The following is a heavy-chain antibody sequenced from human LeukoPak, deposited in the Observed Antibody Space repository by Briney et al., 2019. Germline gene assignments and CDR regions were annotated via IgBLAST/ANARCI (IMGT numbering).Heavy chain of an antibody. J-gene: IGHJ6*02. D-gene: IGHD2-15*01. Sequence: GGSVKVSCKASGYTFTGYYMHWVRQAPGQGLEWMGWITPDGGGTNYAQKFQGRVTMTRDTSISTDYMELSRLRPDDTAVYYCARVRVVDRLRYYDYYGMDVWGQGTTVTVSS. CDR1: GYTFTGYY. CDR2: ITPDGGGT. V-gene: IGHV1-2*02. CDR3: ARVRVVDRLRYYDYYGMDV.